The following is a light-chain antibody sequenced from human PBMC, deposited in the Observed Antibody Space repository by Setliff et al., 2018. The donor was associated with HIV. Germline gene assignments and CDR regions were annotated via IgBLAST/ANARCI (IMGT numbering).Light chain of an antibody. J-gene: IGKJ1*01. Sequence: DIVMTQSPDFLAVSLGERATINCKSSQTILYSSINKSLLAWYQQRPGQPPKLLIYWASTRESGVPARFSGTWSGTDFTLTISSVQAEDAAVYYCQQYFGVPTFGQGTKVDIK. CDR2: WAS. CDR1: QTILYSSINKSL. CDR3: QQYFGVPT. V-gene: IGKV4-1*01.